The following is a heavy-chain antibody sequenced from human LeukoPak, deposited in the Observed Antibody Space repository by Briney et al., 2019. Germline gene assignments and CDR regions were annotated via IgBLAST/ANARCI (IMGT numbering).Heavy chain of an antibody. CDR3: ARGECSGSSCYSGCYYYMDV. V-gene: IGHV1-8*01. CDR2: MNPNSGNT. Sequence: ASVKVSCKASGYTFTSYDINWVRQATGQGLEWMGWMNPNSGNTGYAQKFQGRVTMTRNTSISTAYMELSSLRSEDTAVYYCARGECSGSSCYSGCYYYMDVWGKGTTVTVSS. D-gene: IGHD2-15*01. CDR1: GYTFTSYD. J-gene: IGHJ6*03.